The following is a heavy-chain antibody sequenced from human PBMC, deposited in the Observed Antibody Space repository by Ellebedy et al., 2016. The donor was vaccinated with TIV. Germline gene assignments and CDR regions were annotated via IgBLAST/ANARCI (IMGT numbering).Heavy chain of an antibody. CDR3: ARDQITFGGVIVY. J-gene: IGHJ4*02. V-gene: IGHV3-33*01. Sequence: GGSLRLXXAASGFTFSSYGMHWVRQAPGKGLEWVAVIWYDGSYKYYADSVKGRFTISRDNSKNTLYLQMNSLRAEDTAVYYCARDQITFGGVIVYWGQGTLVTVSS. D-gene: IGHD3-16*01. CDR2: IWYDGSYK. CDR1: GFTFSSYG.